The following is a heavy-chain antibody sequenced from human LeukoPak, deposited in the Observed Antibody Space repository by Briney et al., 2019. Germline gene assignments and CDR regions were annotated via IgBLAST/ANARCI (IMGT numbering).Heavy chain of an antibody. CDR1: GGSISSGSYF. J-gene: IGHJ4*02. V-gene: IGHV4-61*02. CDR3: ARADILTGYPFDY. Sequence: PSETLSLTCTVSGGSISSGSYFWSWIRQPAGKGLEWIGRIYGSGSTNYNPSLKSRVSISVDTSKNQFSLKLSSVTATDTAVYYCARADILTGYPFDYWGQGTLVTVSS. CDR2: IYGSGST. D-gene: IGHD3-9*01.